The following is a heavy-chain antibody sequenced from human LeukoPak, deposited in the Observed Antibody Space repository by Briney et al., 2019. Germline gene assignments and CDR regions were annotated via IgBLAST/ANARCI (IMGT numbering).Heavy chain of an antibody. CDR1: GFTFKLYW. J-gene: IGHJ4*02. D-gene: IGHD2-21*01. CDR3: ARDNNCGGDCYDY. V-gene: IGHV3-74*01. CDR2: INDDGSDT. Sequence: PGGSLRLSCAASGFTFKLYWMHWVRQVPGKRPVWVSRINDDGSDTVYADSVRGRSTISRDDAKNTVYLQMNSLRAEDTAVYYCARDNNCGGDCYDYWGQGTLVTVSS.